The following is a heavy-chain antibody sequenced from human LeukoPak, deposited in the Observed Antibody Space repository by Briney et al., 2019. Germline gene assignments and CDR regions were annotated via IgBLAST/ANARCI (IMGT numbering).Heavy chain of an antibody. CDR3: ARVKEDYDILTGYYGLYYFDY. CDR2: INHSGST. V-gene: IGHV4-34*01. CDR1: GGSFSGYY. J-gene: IGHJ4*02. D-gene: IGHD3-9*01. Sequence: SETLSLTCAVYGGSFSGYYWSWIRQPPGKGLEWIGEINHSGSTNYNPSLKSRVTISVDTSKNQFSLKLSSVTAADTAVYYCARVKEDYDILTGYYGLYYFDYWGQGTLVTVSS.